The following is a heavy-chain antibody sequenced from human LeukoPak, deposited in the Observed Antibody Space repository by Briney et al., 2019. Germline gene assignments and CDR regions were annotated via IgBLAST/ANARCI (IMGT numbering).Heavy chain of an antibody. CDR3: ATLGGYGSGSLLDY. J-gene: IGHJ4*02. Sequence: ASVKVSCKASGGTFSSYAISWVRQAPGQGLEWMGRIIPILGIANYAQKFQGRVTITADKSTSTAYMELSSLRSEDTAVYYCATLGGYGSGSLLDYWGQGTLVTVSS. D-gene: IGHD3-10*01. V-gene: IGHV1-69*04. CDR1: GGTFSSYA. CDR2: IIPILGIA.